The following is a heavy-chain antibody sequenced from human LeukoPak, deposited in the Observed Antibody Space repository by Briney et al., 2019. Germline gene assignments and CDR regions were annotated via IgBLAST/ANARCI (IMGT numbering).Heavy chain of an antibody. Sequence: PSETLSLTCTVSGGSISSYYWGWIRQPPGKGLEWIGYIYYSGSTNYNPSLQSRVTISVDMSKDQFSLKLSSVTAADTAVYYCARVAYYYGTGSYYNPAHFDYWGQGTLVTVSS. CDR1: GGSISSYY. D-gene: IGHD3-10*01. CDR3: ARVAYYYGTGSYYNPAHFDY. CDR2: IYYSGST. J-gene: IGHJ4*02. V-gene: IGHV4-59*01.